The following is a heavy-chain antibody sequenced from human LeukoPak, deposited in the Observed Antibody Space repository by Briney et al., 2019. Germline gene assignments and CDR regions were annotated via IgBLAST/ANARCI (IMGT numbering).Heavy chain of an antibody. CDR3: VTGIPGYYDSSGYYYGDY. Sequence: GGSLRLSCSASGFTFSSYAMHWVRQAPGKGLEYVSAISSNGGSTYYADSVKGRFTISRDNSKNTLYLEMSSLRAEDTAVYYCVTGIPGYYDSSGYYYGDYRGQGTLVTVSS. J-gene: IGHJ4*02. CDR2: ISSNGGST. CDR1: GFTFSSYA. V-gene: IGHV3-64D*06. D-gene: IGHD3-22*01.